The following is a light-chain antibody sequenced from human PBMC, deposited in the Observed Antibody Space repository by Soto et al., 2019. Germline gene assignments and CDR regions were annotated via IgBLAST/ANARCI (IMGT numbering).Light chain of an antibody. CDR2: DSY. Sequence: DIQITQSPSSLSASVGDRVTITCRASQSISSHLNWYQHKPGRPPRLLIFDSYILEGGVPSRFSGSGSDTYFTLTIDSLQPEDVATYYCQHSYLTPRYTVGHGTKVEI. V-gene: IGKV1-39*01. CDR3: QHSYLTPRYT. J-gene: IGKJ2*01. CDR1: QSISSH.